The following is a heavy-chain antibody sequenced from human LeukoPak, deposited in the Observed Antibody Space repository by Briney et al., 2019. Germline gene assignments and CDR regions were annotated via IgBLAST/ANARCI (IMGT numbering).Heavy chain of an antibody. CDR2: IYYSGST. J-gene: IGHJ5*02. V-gene: IGHV4-39*01. CDR3: ARQMSSGWFLRWLDP. D-gene: IGHD6-19*01. CDR1: GGSISSSSYY. Sequence: SETLSLACTVSGGSISSSSYYWGWIRQPPGKGLEWIGSIYYSGSTYYNPSLKSRVTISVDTSKNQFSLKLSSVTAADTAVYYCARQMSSGWFLRWLDPWGQGTLVTVSS.